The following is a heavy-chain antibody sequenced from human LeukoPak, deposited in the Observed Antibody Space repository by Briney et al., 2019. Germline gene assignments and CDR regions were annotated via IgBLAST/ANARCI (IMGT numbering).Heavy chain of an antibody. V-gene: IGHV4-59*01. Sequence: PSETLSLTCTVSGGSISSYYWSWIRQPPGEGLEWIGFIYYSGTTNYNPSLKSRVTISLDTSKNQFSLRLSSVTAADTAVYYCARGGKYYYYYGMDVWGQGTTVTVSS. J-gene: IGHJ6*02. CDR1: GGSISSYY. CDR2: IYYSGTT. D-gene: IGHD3-10*01. CDR3: ARGGKYYYYYGMDV.